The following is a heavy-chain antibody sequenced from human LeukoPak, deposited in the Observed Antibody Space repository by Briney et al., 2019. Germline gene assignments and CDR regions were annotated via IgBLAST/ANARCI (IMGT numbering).Heavy chain of an antibody. V-gene: IGHV3-21*04. J-gene: IGHJ4*02. CDR1: GFTFSSYS. CDR2: ISSSSSYI. D-gene: IGHD3-9*01. CDR3: AKSTLVRYFDWYDY. Sequence: GGSLRLSCAASGFTFSSYSMNWVRQAPGKGLEWVSSISSSSSYIYYADSVKGRFTISRDNSKNTLYLQMNSLRAEDTAVYYCAKSTLVRYFDWYDYWGQGTLVTVSS.